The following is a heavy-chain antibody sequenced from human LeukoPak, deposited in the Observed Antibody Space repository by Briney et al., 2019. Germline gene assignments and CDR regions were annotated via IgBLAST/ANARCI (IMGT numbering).Heavy chain of an antibody. V-gene: IGHV3-48*01. CDR2: ISSSGSTI. J-gene: IGHJ6*03. D-gene: IGHD5-12*01. Sequence: GGSLRLSCAASGFTFSSYKMNWDRQAPGKGLEWVSYISSSGSTIYYADSVKGRFTISRDNAKNSLYLQMNSLRAEDTAVYYCAREHSGYDFPGRDYYYMDVWGKGTTVTVSS. CDR1: GFTFSSYK. CDR3: AREHSGYDFPGRDYYYMDV.